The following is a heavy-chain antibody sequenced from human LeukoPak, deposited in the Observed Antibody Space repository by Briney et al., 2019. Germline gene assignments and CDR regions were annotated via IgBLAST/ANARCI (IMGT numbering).Heavy chain of an antibody. CDR3: ASNIFYCTNGVCYHDAFDI. D-gene: IGHD2-8*01. CDR2: IKQDGSEK. CDR1: GFTFSSYW. J-gene: IGHJ3*02. V-gene: IGHV3-7*01. Sequence: PGGSLRLSCAASGFTFSSYWMSWVRQAPGKGLEWVANIKQDGSEKYYVDSVKGRFTISRDNAKNSLYLQMNSLRAEDTAVYYCASNIFYCTNGVCYHDAFDIWGQGTMVTVSS.